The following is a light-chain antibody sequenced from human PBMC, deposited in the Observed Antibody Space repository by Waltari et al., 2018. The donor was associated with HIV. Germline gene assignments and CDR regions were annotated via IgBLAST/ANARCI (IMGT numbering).Light chain of an antibody. CDR2: DAS. CDR1: QSVSSY. CDR3: QQRSDWPPSIT. J-gene: IGKJ5*01. V-gene: IGKV3-11*01. Sequence: QSPATLSLSPGERATLSCRASQSVSSYLAWYQQKPGQAPRLLIYDASNRATGIPARFSGSGSGTDFTLTISGLEPEDFAVYYCQQRSDWPPSITFGQGTRLEIK.